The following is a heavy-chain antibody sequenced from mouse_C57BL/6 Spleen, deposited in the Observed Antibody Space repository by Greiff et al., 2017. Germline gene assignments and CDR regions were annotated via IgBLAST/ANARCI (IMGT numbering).Heavy chain of an antibody. CDR2: ILPGSGST. Sequence: QVQLQESGAELMKPGASVKLSCKATGYTFTGYWIEWVKQRPGHGLEWIGVILPGSGSTNYNEKFKGKATFTADTSANTAYMPLDSLTTGDSAVYYCAREGDYYGSGGFACWGQGALVTVSA. J-gene: IGHJ3*01. D-gene: IGHD1-1*01. V-gene: IGHV1-9*01. CDR3: AREGDYYGSGGFAC. CDR1: GYTFTGYW.